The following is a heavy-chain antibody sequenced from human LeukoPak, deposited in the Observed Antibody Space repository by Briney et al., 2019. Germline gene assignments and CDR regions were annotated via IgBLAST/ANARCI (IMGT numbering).Heavy chain of an antibody. Sequence: SVKVSCKASGGTFSSYAMSWVRRAPGQGLEWMGRIIPIFGTANYAQKFQGRVTITTDESTSTAYMELSSLRSEDTAVYYCASTYNWNVPLPDYWGQGTLVTVSS. CDR3: ASTYNWNVPLPDY. CDR1: GGTFSSYA. D-gene: IGHD1-1*01. V-gene: IGHV1-69*05. CDR2: IIPIFGTA. J-gene: IGHJ4*02.